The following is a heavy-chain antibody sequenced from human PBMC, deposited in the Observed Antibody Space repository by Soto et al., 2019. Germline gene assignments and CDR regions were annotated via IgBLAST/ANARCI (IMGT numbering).Heavy chain of an antibody. V-gene: IGHV4-31*03. CDR1: GGSISSGGYY. J-gene: IGHJ4*02. D-gene: IGHD5-12*01. CDR2: IYYSGST. Sequence: SETLSLTCPVSGGSISSGGYYWSWIRQHPGKGLEWIGYIYYSGSTYYNPSLKSRVTISVDTSKNQFSLKLSSVTAADTAVYYCATIQLSAGYGYYFDYWGQGTLVTVSS. CDR3: ATIQLSAGYGYYFDY.